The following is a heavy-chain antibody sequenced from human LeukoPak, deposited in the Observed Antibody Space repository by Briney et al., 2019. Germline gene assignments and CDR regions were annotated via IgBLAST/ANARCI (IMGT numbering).Heavy chain of an antibody. CDR1: GYTFTSYG. CDR2: ISAYNGNT. CDR3: ARDITIFGVVISLFDP. Sequence: ASVKVSCKASGYTFTSYGISWVRQAPGHGLEWMGWISAYNGNTNYAQKLQGRVTMTTDTSTSTAYMELRSLRSDDTAVYYCARDITIFGVVISLFDPWGQGTLVTVSS. D-gene: IGHD3-3*01. V-gene: IGHV1-18*01. J-gene: IGHJ5*02.